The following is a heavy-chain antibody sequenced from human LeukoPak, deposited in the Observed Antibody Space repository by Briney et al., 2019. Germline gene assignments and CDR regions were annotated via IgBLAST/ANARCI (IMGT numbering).Heavy chain of an antibody. V-gene: IGHV1-2*02. Sequence: ASVKVSCTASGYNFTGHYLHWVRQAPGQGLEWMGWISPSSGGTNYAQKFQGRVTMTSGTSIRTAYMELSRLRSDDTAVYYCAREVASGYCIDGVCPPFGYWGHGTLVTVSS. D-gene: IGHD2-8*01. CDR3: AREVASGYCIDGVCPPFGY. CDR1: GYNFTGHY. J-gene: IGHJ4*01. CDR2: ISPSSGGT.